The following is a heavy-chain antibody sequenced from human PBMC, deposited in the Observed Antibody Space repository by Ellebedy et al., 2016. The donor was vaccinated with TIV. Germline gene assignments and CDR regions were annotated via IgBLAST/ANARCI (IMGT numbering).Heavy chain of an antibody. D-gene: IGHD3-16*02. CDR1: GGTFSSYA. J-gene: IGHJ4*02. Sequence: ASVKVSXXASGGTFSSYAMHWVRQAPGQGLEWMGWINPNSGGTNYAQKFQGRVTMTRDTSISTAYMELSRLRSDDTAVYYCARVNGRLGELSPTTLGYWGQGTLVTVSS. V-gene: IGHV1-2*02. CDR3: ARVNGRLGELSPTTLGY. CDR2: INPNSGGT.